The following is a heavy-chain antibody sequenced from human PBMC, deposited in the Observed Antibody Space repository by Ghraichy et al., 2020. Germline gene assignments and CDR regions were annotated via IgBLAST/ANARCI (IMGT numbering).Heavy chain of an antibody. Sequence: GGSLRLSCADSGFTFSRYWMHWVRQVPGKGLVCVSRINSDGSTTDYADFVKGRFTISRDTSGNTLHLQMNSLRAEDTAVYYCTRAFNLDYFDYWGQGILVTVSS. CDR3: TRAFNLDYFDY. CDR1: GFTFSRYW. J-gene: IGHJ4*02. V-gene: IGHV3-74*01. CDR2: INSDGSTT.